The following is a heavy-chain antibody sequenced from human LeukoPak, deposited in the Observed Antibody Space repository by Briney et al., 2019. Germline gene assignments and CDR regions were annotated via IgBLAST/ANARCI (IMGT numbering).Heavy chain of an antibody. D-gene: IGHD5-18*01. CDR3: ARSTDSTMVTPSDY. Sequence: GGSLRLSCAASGFTFSSYGMHWVRQAPGKGLEWVAFIRYDGSNKYYADSVKGRFTISRDNSKNTLYLQMNSLRAEDTAVYYCARSTDSTMVTPSDYWGQGTLVTVSS. CDR2: IRYDGSNK. J-gene: IGHJ4*02. CDR1: GFTFSSYG. V-gene: IGHV3-30*02.